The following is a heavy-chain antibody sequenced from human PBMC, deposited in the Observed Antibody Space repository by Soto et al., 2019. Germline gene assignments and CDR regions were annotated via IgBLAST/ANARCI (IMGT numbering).Heavy chain of an antibody. D-gene: IGHD6-19*01. CDR2: IYSGGST. CDR1: GFTVSSNY. Sequence: GSLRLSCAASGFTVSSNYMSWVRQATGKGLEWVSVIYSGGSTYYADSVKGRFTISRDNSKNTLYLQMNSLRAEDTAVYYCAQWRVTPLDYWGQGTLVTVSS. CDR3: AQWRVTPLDY. J-gene: IGHJ4*02. V-gene: IGHV3-53*01.